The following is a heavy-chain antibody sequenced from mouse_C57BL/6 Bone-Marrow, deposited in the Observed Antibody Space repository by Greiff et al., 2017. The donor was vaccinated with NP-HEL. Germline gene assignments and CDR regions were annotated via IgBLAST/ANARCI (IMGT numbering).Heavy chain of an antibody. J-gene: IGHJ4*01. CDR2: IHPNSGST. V-gene: IGHV1-64*01. CDR3: ARGLLWLRRRDYYAMDY. Sequence: QVQLQQSGAELVKPGASVKLSCKASGYTFTSYWMHWVKQRPGQGLEWIGMIHPNSGSTNYNEKFKSKATLNVDKSSSTAYMQLSSLTSEDSAVYYCARGLLWLRRRDYYAMDYWGQGTSVTVSS. CDR1: GYTFTSYW. D-gene: IGHD2-2*01.